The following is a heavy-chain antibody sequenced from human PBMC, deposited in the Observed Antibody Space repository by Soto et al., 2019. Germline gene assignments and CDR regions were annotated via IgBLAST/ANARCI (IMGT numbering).Heavy chain of an antibody. D-gene: IGHD3-16*02. V-gene: IGHV3-21*01. Sequence: TGGSLRLSCAASGFTFSTYAMTWLRQAPGKGLEWVSGISGSGSNTFYADSVKGRFTISRDNAKNSLYLQMNSLRAEDTAVYYCARDRGYDYIWGSYRYEYFQHWGQGTLVTVSP. CDR1: GFTFSTYA. J-gene: IGHJ1*01. CDR2: ISGSGSNT. CDR3: ARDRGYDYIWGSYRYEYFQH.